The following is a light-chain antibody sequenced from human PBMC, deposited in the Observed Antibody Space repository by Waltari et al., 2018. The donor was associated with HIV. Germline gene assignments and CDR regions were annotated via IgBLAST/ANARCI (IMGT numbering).Light chain of an antibody. Sequence: QSVLTQAPSASGTPGQRVILFCSGSDSNLGSSAVNWYQQLPGTAAKLLVFSNSQRPAGCPDRFSGSKSGTSASLAISGLQSDDDADYYCAAWDDSLNAYVFGTGTKVTLL. J-gene: IGLJ1*01. CDR3: AAWDDSLNAYV. V-gene: IGLV1-44*01. CDR2: SNS. CDR1: DSNLGSSA.